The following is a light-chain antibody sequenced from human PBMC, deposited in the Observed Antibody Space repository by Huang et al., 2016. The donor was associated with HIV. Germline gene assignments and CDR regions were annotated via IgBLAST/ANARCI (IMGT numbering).Light chain of an antibody. Sequence: DIQMTQSPSSLSASVGDRITITCRASQDITNSLAWYQQKSGKAPKVLLYAASTLESGVPARFSGSGSGADYTLNISSLQPEDYASYYCQQYYSPPRTFGQGTKVEIK. J-gene: IGKJ1*01. V-gene: IGKV1-NL1*01. CDR2: AAS. CDR3: QQYYSPPRT. CDR1: QDITNS.